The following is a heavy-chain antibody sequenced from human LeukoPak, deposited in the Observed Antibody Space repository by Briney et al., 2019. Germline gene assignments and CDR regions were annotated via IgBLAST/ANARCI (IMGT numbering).Heavy chain of an antibody. D-gene: IGHD2-15*01. Sequence: ASVKVSCKASGYTFTGYYMHWVRQAPGQGLEWMGWINPNSGGTNYAQKFQGRVTMTRDTSISTAYMELSRLRSDDTAVYYCARDSTVVMVAATLHYWGQGTLVTVSS. J-gene: IGHJ4*02. CDR3: ARDSTVVMVAATLHY. CDR2: INPNSGGT. V-gene: IGHV1-2*02. CDR1: GYTFTGYY.